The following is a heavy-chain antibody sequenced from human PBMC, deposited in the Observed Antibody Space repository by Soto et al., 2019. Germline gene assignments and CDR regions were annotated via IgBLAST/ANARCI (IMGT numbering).Heavy chain of an antibody. CDR1: GGTFSSYA. CDR2: LIPSFGTA. J-gene: IGHJ4*02. Sequence: QVQLVQSGAEVKKPGSSVKVACKASGGTFSSYAISWVRQAPGQGLEWMGGLIPSFGTANYAQKFQGRVTITADESTSTAYMELSSLRSEDTAVYYCARAHHRAAMDQSAHFDYWGQGTLVTVSS. V-gene: IGHV1-69*01. D-gene: IGHD5-18*01. CDR3: ARAHHRAAMDQSAHFDY.